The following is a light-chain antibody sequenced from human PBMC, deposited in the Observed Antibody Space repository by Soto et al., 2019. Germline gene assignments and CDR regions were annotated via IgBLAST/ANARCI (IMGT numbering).Light chain of an antibody. CDR1: QSIRTW. V-gene: IGKV1-5*01. CDR3: QQYNSYSWT. Sequence: DIPMTQSPSTVSASVGDGVTITCRASQSIRTWLAWYQQKPGKAPKLLIYDASSLESGVPSRFSGSGSGTEFTLTISSLQPDDFATYYCQQYNSYSWTFGQGTKVEIK. CDR2: DAS. J-gene: IGKJ1*01.